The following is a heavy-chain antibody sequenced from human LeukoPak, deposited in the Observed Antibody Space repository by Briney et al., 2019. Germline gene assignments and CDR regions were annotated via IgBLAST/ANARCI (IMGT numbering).Heavy chain of an antibody. Sequence: QPGGSLRLSCAASGFTFSSYAMSWVRQAPGKGLEWGSGISGSGGSTYYADSVKGRFTISRDNSKNTLYLQLNSLRVEDTAVYYCAKDIQLWLEGEGYWSQGTLVTVSS. CDR1: GFTFSSYA. CDR2: ISGSGGST. D-gene: IGHD5-18*01. CDR3: AKDIQLWLEGEGY. J-gene: IGHJ4*02. V-gene: IGHV3-23*01.